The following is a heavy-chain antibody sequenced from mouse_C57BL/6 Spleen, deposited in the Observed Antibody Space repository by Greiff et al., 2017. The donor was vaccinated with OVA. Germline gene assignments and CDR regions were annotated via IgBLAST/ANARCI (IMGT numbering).Heavy chain of an antibody. D-gene: IGHD2-3*01. CDR1: GYTFTSYW. J-gene: IGHJ2*01. V-gene: IGHV1-69*01. CDR2: IDPSDSYT. CDR3: ATLYDGYYFDY. Sequence: VQLQQPGAELVMPGASVKLSCKASGYTFTSYWMHWVKQRPGQGLEWIGEIDPSDSYTNYNQKFKGKSTLTVDKSSSTAYMQLSSLTSEDSAVYYCATLYDGYYFDYWGQGTTLTVSS.